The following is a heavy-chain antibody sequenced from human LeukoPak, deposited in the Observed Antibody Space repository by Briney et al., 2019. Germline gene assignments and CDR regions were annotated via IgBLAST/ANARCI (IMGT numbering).Heavy chain of an antibody. D-gene: IGHD6-19*01. J-gene: IGHJ4*02. CDR2: IRYDGSNK. CDR1: GFTFSSYG. V-gene: IGHV3-30*02. CDR3: ARGGDSSGWFPDY. Sequence: GGSLRLSCAASGFTFSSYGIHWVRQAPGKGLEWVAFIRYDGSNKYYADSVKGRFTISRDNSKNTLYLQMNSLRAEDTAVYYCARGGDSSGWFPDYWGQGTLVTVSS.